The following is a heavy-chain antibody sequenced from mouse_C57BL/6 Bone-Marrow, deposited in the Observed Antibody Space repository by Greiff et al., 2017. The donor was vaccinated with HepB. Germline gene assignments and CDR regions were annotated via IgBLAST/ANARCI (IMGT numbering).Heavy chain of an antibody. Sequence: DVKLVESGGGLVKPGGSLKLSCAASGFTFSSYAMSWVRQTPEKRLEWVATISDGGSYTYYPDNVKGRFTISRDNAKNNLYLQMSHLKSEDTAMYYCARVHYGSLYYFDYWGQGTTLTVSS. CDR1: GFTFSSYA. V-gene: IGHV5-4*03. CDR3: ARVHYGSLYYFDY. CDR2: ISDGGSYT. D-gene: IGHD1-1*01. J-gene: IGHJ2*01.